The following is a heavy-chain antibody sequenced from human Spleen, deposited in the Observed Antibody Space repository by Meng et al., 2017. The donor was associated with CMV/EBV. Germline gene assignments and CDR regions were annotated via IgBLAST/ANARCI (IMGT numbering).Heavy chain of an antibody. CDR1: TFTFRSDW. Sequence: GGSLRLSCVASTFTFRSDWRTWVRQAAGKGLECVATIKQDGREKYHVDSVKGRFTVSRDKAKNSLYLQMNSVRAEDTAIYYCARVSSRLEWVLYGGSVDKYEGMDVWGQGTTVTVSS. CDR3: ARVSSRLEWVLYGGSVDKYEGMDV. V-gene: IGHV3-7*01. CDR2: IKQDGREK. J-gene: IGHJ6*02. D-gene: IGHD3-3*01.